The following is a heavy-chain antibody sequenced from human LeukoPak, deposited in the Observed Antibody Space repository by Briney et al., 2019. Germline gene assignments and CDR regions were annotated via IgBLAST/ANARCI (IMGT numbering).Heavy chain of an antibody. CDR2: ISSSGSTI. CDR1: GFPFSDYY. J-gene: IGHJ4*02. Sequence: GSLRLSCAASGFPFSDYYMSWIRQAPGKGLEWVSYISSSGSTIYYADSVKGRFTISRDNAKNSLYLQMNSLRAEDTAVYYCAKPPGKNYVWGSYRDYWGQGTLVTVSS. D-gene: IGHD3-16*02. CDR3: AKPPGKNYVWGSYRDY. V-gene: IGHV3-11*01.